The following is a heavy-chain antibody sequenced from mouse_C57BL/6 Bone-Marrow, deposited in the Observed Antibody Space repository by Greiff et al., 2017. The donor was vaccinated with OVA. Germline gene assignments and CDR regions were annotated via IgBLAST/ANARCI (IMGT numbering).Heavy chain of an antibody. D-gene: IGHD1-1*01. J-gene: IGHJ2*01. CDR2: IDPSDSET. Sequence: VKLQQPGAELVRPGSSVKLSCKASGYTFTSYWMHWVKQRPIQGLEWIGNIDPSDSETHYNQKFKDKATLTVDKSSSTAYMQLSSLTSEDSAVYYCARFSHYYGSSYFDYWGQGTTLTVSS. CDR1: GYTFTSYW. CDR3: ARFSHYYGSSYFDY. V-gene: IGHV1-52*01.